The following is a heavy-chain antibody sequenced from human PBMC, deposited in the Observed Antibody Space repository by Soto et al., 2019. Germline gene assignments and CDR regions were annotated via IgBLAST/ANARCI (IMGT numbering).Heavy chain of an antibody. CDR2: IYYSGST. Sequence: SDTLSLTCTVSGGSISISSYYWGWIRQPPGKGLEWIGSIYYSGSTYYNPSLKSRVTISVDTSKNQFSLKLSSVTAADTAVYYCARELHDYGDINWFDPWGQGTLVTVSS. CDR3: ARELHDYGDINWFDP. J-gene: IGHJ5*02. V-gene: IGHV4-39*02. CDR1: GGSISISSYY. D-gene: IGHD4-17*01.